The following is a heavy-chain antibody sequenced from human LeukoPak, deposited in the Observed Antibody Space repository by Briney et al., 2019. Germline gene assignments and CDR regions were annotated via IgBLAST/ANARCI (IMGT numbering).Heavy chain of an antibody. CDR2: VSGSGDTT. CDR3: AKTYGDYAPIRY. V-gene: IGHV3-23*01. J-gene: IGHJ4*02. Sequence: GGSLRLSCAASGFTFSNFAMTWVRQAPGKGLEWVSGVSGSGDTTYYADSVRGRFTISRENSKNILYLQMNSLRAEDTAVYYCAKTYGDYAPIRYWGQGTLVTVSS. CDR1: GFTFSNFA. D-gene: IGHD4-17*01.